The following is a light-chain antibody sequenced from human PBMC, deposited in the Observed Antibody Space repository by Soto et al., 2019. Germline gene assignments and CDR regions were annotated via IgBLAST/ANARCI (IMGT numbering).Light chain of an antibody. CDR1: QSVSSNY. V-gene: IGKV3-20*01. Sequence: ETVLTQSPGTQSLSPGERATLSCRASQSVSSNYIAWYQQKPGQAPRLLIYGASSRATGIPDRISGSGSGTDFTLTISRLEPEDFAVYYCQQYGSSPLTFGGGTKVEIK. J-gene: IGKJ4*01. CDR3: QQYGSSPLT. CDR2: GAS.